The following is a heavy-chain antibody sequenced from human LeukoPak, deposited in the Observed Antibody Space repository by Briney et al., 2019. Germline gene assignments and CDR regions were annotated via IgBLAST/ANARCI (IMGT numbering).Heavy chain of an antibody. V-gene: IGHV3-23*01. D-gene: IGHD4-23*01. CDR3: ARERGNNGGNTNGYFGY. J-gene: IGHJ4*02. CDR2: ISGSGGTT. CDR1: GFTFSSCA. Sequence: PGGSLRLSCAASGFTFSSCAMSWVRQAPGKGLEWVSVISGSGGTTYSADSVKGRFTISRDNSKNTLYLQMNSLRAEDTAAYYCARERGNNGGNTNGYFGYWGQGTLVTVSP.